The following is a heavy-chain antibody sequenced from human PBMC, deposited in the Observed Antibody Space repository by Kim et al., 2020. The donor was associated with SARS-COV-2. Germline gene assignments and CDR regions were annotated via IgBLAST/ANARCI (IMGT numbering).Heavy chain of an antibody. CDR1: GGSFNDYY. J-gene: IGHJ4*02. D-gene: IGHD2-15*01. Sequence: SETLSLTCAVYGGSFNDYYWTWIRQPPGKGLEWIGEINHIGSTKYNPSLKSRVTMSVDTSKNQLSLKLSSVTAADTAVYYCAKHDARYCSGGNCWYFDYWGQGTLVTVSS. CDR2: INHIGST. CDR3: AKHDARYCSGGNCWYFDY. V-gene: IGHV4-34*01.